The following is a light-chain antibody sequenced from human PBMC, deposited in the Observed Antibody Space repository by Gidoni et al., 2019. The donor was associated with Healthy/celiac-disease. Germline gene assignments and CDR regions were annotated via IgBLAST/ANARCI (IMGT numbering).Light chain of an antibody. CDR1: SSDVGSYNL. J-gene: IGLJ2*01. Sequence: QSALTQPASVSVSPRQSITIPCTATSSDVGSYNLVSWYQQHPGKAPKLMIYEVSKRPSGVSNRFPGSKSGNTAALTISGLQAEDESYYYCCSYAGSSTLVFGGGTKLTVL. V-gene: IGLV2-23*02. CDR3: CSYAGSSTLV. CDR2: EVS.